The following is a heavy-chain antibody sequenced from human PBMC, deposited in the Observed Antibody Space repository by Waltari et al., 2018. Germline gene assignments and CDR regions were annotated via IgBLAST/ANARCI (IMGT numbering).Heavy chain of an antibody. V-gene: IGHV3-23*03. J-gene: IGHJ6*02. CDR1: GFTFSSYA. CDR3: ARAYYYGMDV. Sequence: EVQLLESGGGLVQPGGSLRLSCAASGFTFSSYAMSWVRQAPGKGLEWVSVIYSGGSTYYADSVKGRFTISRDNSKNTLYLQMNSLRAEDTAVYYCARAYYYGMDVWGQGTTVTVSS. CDR2: IYSGGST.